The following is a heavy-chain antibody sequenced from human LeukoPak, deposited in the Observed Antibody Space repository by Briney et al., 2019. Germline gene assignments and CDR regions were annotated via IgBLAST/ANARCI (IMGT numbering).Heavy chain of an antibody. CDR1: GFTFSSYA. CDR2: ITGSGGST. J-gene: IGHJ4*02. V-gene: IGHV3-23*01. D-gene: IGHD6-19*01. CDR3: AKDRGLSSGWKDY. Sequence: HSGGSLRLSCAASGFTFSSYAMSWVRQAPGKGLEWVSAITGSGGSTYYADSVKGRFTISRDNSKNTLYLQMNSLRAEDTAVYYCAKDRGLSSGWKDYWGQGTLVTVSS.